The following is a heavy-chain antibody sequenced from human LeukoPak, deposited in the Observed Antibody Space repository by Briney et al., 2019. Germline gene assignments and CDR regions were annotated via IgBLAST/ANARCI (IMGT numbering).Heavy chain of an antibody. CDR3: ARDLDKYSSSVDY. CDR1: GYSFTAYY. Sequence: ASVKVSCKASGYSFTAYYMHWVRQAPGQGLEWMGWINPNSGGTNYAQKFQGRVTMTRDTSITTAYMEMSRLRSDDTAVYYCARDLDKYSSSVDYWGQGTLVTVSS. V-gene: IGHV1-2*02. J-gene: IGHJ4*02. D-gene: IGHD6-13*01. CDR2: INPNSGGT.